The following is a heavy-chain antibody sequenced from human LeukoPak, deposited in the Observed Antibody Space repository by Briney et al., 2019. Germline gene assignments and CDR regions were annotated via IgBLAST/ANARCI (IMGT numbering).Heavy chain of an antibody. CDR3: AKVSQLNWFDP. Sequence: GGSLRLSCAASGFPFSASAMTWVRHAPGKGLEWVSHILSTGTTYYADSVRGRLTISRDNSKNTLYLLMTSLRADDTAVYYCAKVSQLNWFDPWGQGTLVTVSS. CDR1: GFPFSASA. V-gene: IGHV3-23*01. J-gene: IGHJ5*02. D-gene: IGHD2-2*01. CDR2: ILSTGTT.